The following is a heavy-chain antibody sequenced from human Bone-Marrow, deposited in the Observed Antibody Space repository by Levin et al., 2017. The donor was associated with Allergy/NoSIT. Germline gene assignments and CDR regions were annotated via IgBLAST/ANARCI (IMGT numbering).Heavy chain of an antibody. CDR3: SAGTYGEPDS. V-gene: IGHV3-53*01. D-gene: IGHD4-17*01. CDR1: GRAVRTNY. J-gene: IGHJ4*02. CDR2: IYHGDKT. Sequence: GGSLRLSCVMSGRAVRTNYMNWVRQAPGKGLEGVSIIYHGDKTYYADSVKGRFSISRDTSKNTLSLQMHSLRADDTAVYYCSAGTYGEPDSWGQGTLVTVSS.